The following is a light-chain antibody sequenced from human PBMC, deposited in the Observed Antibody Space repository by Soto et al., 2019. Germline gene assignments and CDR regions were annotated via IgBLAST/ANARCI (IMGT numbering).Light chain of an antibody. Sequence: DIVLTQSPATLSLSTGKRATLSCRASQSISNLLAWYQQKPGQAPRLLIYDASNRATVIPDRFSGSGSGTDFTLTSSSLEPEDFAVYYCQHRYNWPLTFGGGSKVEIK. V-gene: IGKV3-11*01. CDR1: QSISNL. CDR2: DAS. J-gene: IGKJ4*01. CDR3: QHRYNWPLT.